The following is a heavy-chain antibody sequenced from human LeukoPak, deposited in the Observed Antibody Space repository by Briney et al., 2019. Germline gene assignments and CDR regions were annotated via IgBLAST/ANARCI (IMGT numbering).Heavy chain of an antibody. CDR1: EGTFSTYD. Sequence: ASVKVSCKASEGTFSTYDINWVRLAPGQGLEWMGKIIPILTEIKYAQKFQGRVTISADKYTGTAYMEPRRLRSEDTAVYYCARSGAKYYDYVWGSYRPNDAFDVWGQGTTITVSS. CDR3: ARSGAKYYDYVWGSYRPNDAFDV. J-gene: IGHJ3*01. CDR2: IIPILTEI. V-gene: IGHV1-69*04. D-gene: IGHD3-16*02.